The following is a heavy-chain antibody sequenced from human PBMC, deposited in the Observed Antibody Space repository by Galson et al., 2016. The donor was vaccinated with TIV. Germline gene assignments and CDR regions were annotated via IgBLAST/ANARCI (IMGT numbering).Heavy chain of an antibody. CDR2: ISYHGINK. J-gene: IGHJ4*01. D-gene: IGHD2/OR15-2a*01. CDR1: GFTFSDYA. V-gene: IGHV3-30*04. CDR3: AKTRDSTSRYYFDY. Sequence: SLRLSCAASGFTFSDYAMHWVRQAPGKGLEWVAIISYHGINKDYADSVKGRFTISRDNSKNTLYLQMNSLRAEDTAVYYCAKTRDSTSRYYFDYWGHGTLVTVSS.